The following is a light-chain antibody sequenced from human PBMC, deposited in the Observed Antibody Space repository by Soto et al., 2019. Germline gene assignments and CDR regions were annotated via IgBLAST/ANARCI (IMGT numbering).Light chain of an antibody. CDR3: AAWDDNLSGFYV. Sequence: QSVLTQSPSASGTPGQRVTISCSGSASTIGRNYVYWYQQLPGPAPKLLIYRNSQRPSGVPDRFSGSKSGTSASLAISGLRSEDEADYYCAAWDDNLSGFYVFGDGTKVTVL. J-gene: IGLJ1*01. CDR2: RNS. V-gene: IGLV1-47*01. CDR1: ASTIGRNY.